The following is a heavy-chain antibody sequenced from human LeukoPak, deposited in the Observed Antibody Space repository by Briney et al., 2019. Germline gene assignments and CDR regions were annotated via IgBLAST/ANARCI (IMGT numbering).Heavy chain of an antibody. CDR1: GFSFSSFA. J-gene: IGHJ6*02. CDR3: AKDRRNYYGSGNYKDV. V-gene: IGHV3-23*01. CDR2: ISGGGGST. Sequence: GGSLRLSCAASGFSFSSFAMSWVRQAPGKGLEWVSGISGGGGSTYYADPVKGRFTISRDKSKNTLYLQMNSLRAEDTAVYYCAKDRRNYYGSGNYKDVWGQGTTVTVSS. D-gene: IGHD3-10*01.